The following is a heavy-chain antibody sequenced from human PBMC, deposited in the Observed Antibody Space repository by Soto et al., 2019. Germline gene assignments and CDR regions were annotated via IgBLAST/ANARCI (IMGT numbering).Heavy chain of an antibody. J-gene: IGHJ4*02. D-gene: IGHD6-13*01. V-gene: IGHV3-30*18. Sequence: QVQLVESGGGVVQPGRSLKLSCAASGFTFSNHAIHWVRQAPGKGLEWVAVIASDGKDKRYADSVKGRFAISRDNSKSTVYLQMSSLRGEDTAVYYCAKAGAFAAADYFFDYWGQGSLVTVSS. CDR2: IASDGKDK. CDR3: AKAGAFAAADYFFDY. CDR1: GFTFSNHA.